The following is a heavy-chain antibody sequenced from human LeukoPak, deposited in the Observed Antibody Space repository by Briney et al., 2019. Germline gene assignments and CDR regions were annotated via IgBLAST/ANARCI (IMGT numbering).Heavy chain of an antibody. V-gene: IGHV3-11*04. D-gene: IGHD6-19*01. CDR2: ISSSGSTI. Sequence: PGGSLRLSCAASGFTFSDYYMSWIRQAPGKGLEWVSYISSSGSTIYYADSVKGRFTISRDNAKKSLYLQMNSLRADDTAVYYCARGASVVAGSDDVFDIWGQGTMVTVSS. J-gene: IGHJ3*02. CDR3: ARGASVVAGSDDVFDI. CDR1: GFTFSDYY.